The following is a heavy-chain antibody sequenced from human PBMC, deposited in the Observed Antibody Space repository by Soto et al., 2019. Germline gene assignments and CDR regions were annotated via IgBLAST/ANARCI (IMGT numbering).Heavy chain of an antibody. CDR2: IYYSGST. V-gene: IGHV4-30-4*01. Sequence: TSETLSLTCTVSGGSISSGDYYWSWIRQPPGKGLEWIGYIYYSGSTYYNPSLKSRVTISVDTSKNQFSLKLSSVTAADTAVYYCARRGEMEAFDYWGQGTLVTVSS. D-gene: IGHD3-16*01. CDR3: ARRGEMEAFDY. J-gene: IGHJ4*02. CDR1: GGSISSGDYY.